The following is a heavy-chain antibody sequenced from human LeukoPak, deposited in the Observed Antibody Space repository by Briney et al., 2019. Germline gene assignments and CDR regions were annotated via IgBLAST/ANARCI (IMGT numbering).Heavy chain of an antibody. D-gene: IGHD6-19*01. CDR1: GGSISSSSYY. CDR3: ARKYSSGRNPCDTFDI. Sequence: SETLSLTCTVSGGSISSSSYYWGWIRQPPGKGLEWIASIYYRGSAYYNPSLESRVTISVDTSKNQFSLMLGSVTAADTAVYYCARKYSSGRNPCDTFDIWGQGTMVAVSS. J-gene: IGHJ3*02. V-gene: IGHV4-39*01. CDR2: IYYRGSA.